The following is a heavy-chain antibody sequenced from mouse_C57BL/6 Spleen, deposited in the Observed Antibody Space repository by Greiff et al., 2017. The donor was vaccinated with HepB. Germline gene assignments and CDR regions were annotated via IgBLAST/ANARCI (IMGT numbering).Heavy chain of an antibody. CDR3: ARGGTTVVATGYFDY. V-gene: IGHV1-26*01. CDR1: GYTFTDYY. D-gene: IGHD1-1*01. Sequence: EVQLQQSGPELVKPGASVKISCKASGYTFTDYYMNWVKQSHGKSLEWIGDINPNNGGTSYNQKFKGKATLTVDKSSSTAYMELRSLTSEDSAVYYCARGGTTVVATGYFDYWGQGTTLTVSS. J-gene: IGHJ2*01. CDR2: INPNNGGT.